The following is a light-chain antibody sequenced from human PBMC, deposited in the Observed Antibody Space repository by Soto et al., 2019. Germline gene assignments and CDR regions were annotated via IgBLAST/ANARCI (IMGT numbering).Light chain of an antibody. Sequence: QSALTQPASVSGSPGQSITISCTGTSSDVGGYNYVSWYQQQPGKAPKLMIYDVTIRPSGVSDRFSGSKSGNTASLTISGLQAEDEADYYCGSFTVSGPIFGGGTKVTVL. J-gene: IGLJ2*01. V-gene: IGLV2-14*03. CDR2: DVT. CDR3: GSFTVSGPI. CDR1: SSDVGGYNY.